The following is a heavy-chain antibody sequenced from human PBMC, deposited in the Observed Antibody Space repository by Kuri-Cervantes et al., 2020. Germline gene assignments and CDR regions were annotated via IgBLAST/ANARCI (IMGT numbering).Heavy chain of an antibody. CDR2: IYYSGNT. CDR1: DGSISSYY. J-gene: IGHJ4*02. Sequence: SETLSLTCTVSDGSISSYYWSWIRQPPGKGLEWIGYIYYSGNTNYNPSLKSRVTMSVDTSKNQFSLNLSSVTAADTAVYYCAKDIRTRIERGTLDYWGQGTLVTVSS. V-gene: IGHV4-59*01. CDR3: AKDIRTRIERGTLDY. D-gene: IGHD1/OR15-1a*01.